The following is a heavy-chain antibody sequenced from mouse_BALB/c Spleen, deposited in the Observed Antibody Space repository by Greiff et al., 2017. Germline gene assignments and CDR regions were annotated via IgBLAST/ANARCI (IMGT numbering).Heavy chain of an antibody. J-gene: IGHJ4*01. D-gene: IGHD1-2*01. CDR1: GFTFSSYG. CDR3: ARHAYGYNAMDY. Sequence: EVQLVESGGDLVKPGGSLKLSCAASGFTFSSYGMSWVRQTPDKRLEWVATISSGGSYTYYPDSVKGRFTISRDNAKNTLYLQMSSLKSEDTAMYYCARHAYGYNAMDYWGQGTSVTVSS. V-gene: IGHV5-6*01. CDR2: ISSGGSYT.